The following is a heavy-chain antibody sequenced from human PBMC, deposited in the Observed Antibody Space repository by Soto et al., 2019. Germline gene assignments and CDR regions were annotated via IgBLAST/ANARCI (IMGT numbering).Heavy chain of an antibody. J-gene: IGHJ4*02. V-gene: IGHV2-5*02. D-gene: IGHD6-19*01. CDR2: IYWDDNK. Sequence: SGPTLVNTTQTLTLTCTSSGFSLNTNGVGVGWLRQPPGEALEWLALIYWDDNKRYSPSLKSRLTVTKDTSKNQVVLTMTNMDPVDTATYYCAHRRDSGWHFDYWGQGTLVTVSS. CDR3: AHRRDSGWHFDY. CDR1: GFSLNTNGVG.